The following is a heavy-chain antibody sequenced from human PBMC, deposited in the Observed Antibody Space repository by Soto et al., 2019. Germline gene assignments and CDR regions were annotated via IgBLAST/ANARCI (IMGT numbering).Heavy chain of an antibody. CDR2: IIPIFGTA. CDR1: GGTFSSYA. V-gene: IGHV1-69*13. CDR3: ARVVVPAARRFYYYYGMDV. Sequence: SVKVSCKASGGTFSSYAISWVRQAPGQGLEWMGGIIPIFGTANYAQKFQGRVTITADESTSTAYMELSSLRSEDTAVYYCARVVVPAARRFYYYYGMDVWGQGTTVTVSS. J-gene: IGHJ6*02. D-gene: IGHD2-2*01.